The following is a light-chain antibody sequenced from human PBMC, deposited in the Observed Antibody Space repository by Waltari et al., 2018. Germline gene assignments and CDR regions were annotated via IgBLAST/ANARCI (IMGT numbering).Light chain of an antibody. V-gene: IGKV1-9*01. Sequence: QLTQSPSSLSASVGDRFTITCRASQVIANFLAWYQQKPGQAPKLLIYGASTLQTGVPSRFSGSGVGTDFSLTISSLQPEDFETYYCQQLNSYLPFGGGTKVEIK. J-gene: IGKJ4*01. CDR1: QVIANF. CDR3: QQLNSYLP. CDR2: GAS.